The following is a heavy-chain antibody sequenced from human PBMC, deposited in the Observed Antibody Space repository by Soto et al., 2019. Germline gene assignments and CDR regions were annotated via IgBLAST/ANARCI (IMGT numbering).Heavy chain of an antibody. CDR2: ISANNGNT. CDR3: ARDRGSYALDY. J-gene: IGHJ4*02. CDR1: GYNFTSYG. V-gene: IGHV1-18*01. D-gene: IGHD2-15*01. Sequence: QVQLVQSGAEVKKPGASVKVSCKASGYNFTSYGIHWVRQPPGQGLAWIGWISANNGNTNYAQKLQGRATTTKDTSTSTAYMELRSLRSDDTAVYYCARDRGSYALDYWGQGTLVTVSS.